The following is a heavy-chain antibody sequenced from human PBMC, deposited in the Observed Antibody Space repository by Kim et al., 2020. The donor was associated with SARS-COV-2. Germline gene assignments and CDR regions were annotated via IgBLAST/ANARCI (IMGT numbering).Heavy chain of an antibody. J-gene: IGHJ4*02. CDR3: ARDRGDY. CDR1: GYTFTGYY. CDR2: IHPNSGGT. D-gene: IGHD3-10*01. Sequence: ASVKVSCKASGYTFTGYYMHWVRQAPGQGLEWMGRIHPNSGGTNYAQTFEGRVTITRDTTINTAYMELSRLRSDDTAVYYCARDRGDYWGQGTLVTVPP. V-gene: IGHV1-2*06.